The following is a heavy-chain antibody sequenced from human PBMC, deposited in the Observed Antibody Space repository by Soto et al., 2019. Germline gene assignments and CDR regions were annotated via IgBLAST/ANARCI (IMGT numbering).Heavy chain of an antibody. CDR2: IYWDEEK. D-gene: IGHD1-20*01. CDR1: GFSLNNSEMG. J-gene: IGHJ5*02. V-gene: IGHV2-5*02. CDR3: AHRRDNSWYRNKVTWFDP. Sequence: QITLKESGPALVKPTQTLTLTCTFSGFSLNNSEMGVGWIRQPPGKALEWLALIYWDEEKRYSPSLQSRLTIARDPSKSQVVLTMTNMDPGDTATYYCAHRRDNSWYRNKVTWFDPWGQGTQVTVSS.